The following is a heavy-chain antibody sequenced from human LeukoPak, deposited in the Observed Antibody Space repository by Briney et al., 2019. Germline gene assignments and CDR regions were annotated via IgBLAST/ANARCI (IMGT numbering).Heavy chain of an antibody. Sequence: PSKTLSLTCTVSGGSISPYYWTWIRQSPGKALEWIGYIYYSGRTSYNPSLKSRVIMSVDTSKNQFSLQLSSVTAADTAVYYCARDGNPWNLDVWGRGTLVAVSS. D-gene: IGHD1-26*01. CDR3: ARDGNPWNLDV. V-gene: IGHV4-59*01. J-gene: IGHJ2*01. CDR1: GGSISPYY. CDR2: IYYSGRT.